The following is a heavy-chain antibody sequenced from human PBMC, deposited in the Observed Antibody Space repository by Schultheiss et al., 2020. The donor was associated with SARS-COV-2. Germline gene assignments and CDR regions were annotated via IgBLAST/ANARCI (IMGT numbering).Heavy chain of an antibody. CDR3: ARQGFVRSPWYFDL. D-gene: IGHD1-26*01. CDR2: INHSGST. CDR1: GGSFSGHY. J-gene: IGHJ2*01. Sequence: GSLRLSCAVYGGSFSGHYWSWIRQPPGKGLEWIGEINHSGSTNYNPSLKSRVTISVDTSKNQFSLKLSSVTAADTAVYYCARQGFVRSPWYFDLWGRGTLVTVSS. V-gene: IGHV4-34*01.